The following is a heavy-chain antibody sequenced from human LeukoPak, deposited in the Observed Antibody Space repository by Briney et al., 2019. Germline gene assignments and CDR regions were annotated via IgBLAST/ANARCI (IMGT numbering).Heavy chain of an antibody. CDR1: GFIFDEYA. V-gene: IGHV3-9*01. CDR3: AKGARYSSSWYPLGY. Sequence: PGRSLRLSCVASGFIFDEYAMHWVRQAPGKGLEWVSGICWNSDNIGYADSVKGRFTISRDKAENSLYLQMNSLRAVDTALYYCAKGARYSSSWYPLGYWGQGTLVTVSS. D-gene: IGHD6-13*01. J-gene: IGHJ4*02. CDR2: ICWNSDNI.